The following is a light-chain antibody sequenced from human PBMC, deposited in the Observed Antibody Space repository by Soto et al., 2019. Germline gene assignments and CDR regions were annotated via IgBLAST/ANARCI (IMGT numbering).Light chain of an antibody. V-gene: IGKV3-20*01. CDR1: QNIRSS. CDR2: GAY. J-gene: IGKJ1*01. CDR3: QQYGSSPPWT. Sequence: EVVMTQSPASLSASPGESVTLSCRASQNIRSSLSCYPQKPGQAPRLLIYGAYSRATGIPDRFSGSASGTDFTLTISRLEPEDFAVYYCQQYGSSPPWTFGQGTKVDIK.